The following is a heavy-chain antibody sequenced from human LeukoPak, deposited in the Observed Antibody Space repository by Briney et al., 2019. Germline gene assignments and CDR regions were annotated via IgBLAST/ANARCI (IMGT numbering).Heavy chain of an antibody. CDR1: GYTFTSYG. D-gene: IGHD3-22*01. V-gene: IGHV1-18*01. CDR2: ISAYNGNT. Sequence: ASVKVSCKASGYTFTSYGISWVRQAPGQGLEWMGWISAYNGNTNYAQKLQGRVTMTTDTSTSTAYMELRSLRSDDTAVYYCARGSSYYYDSSGADYWGQGTLVTVSS. J-gene: IGHJ4*02. CDR3: ARGSSYYYDSSGADY.